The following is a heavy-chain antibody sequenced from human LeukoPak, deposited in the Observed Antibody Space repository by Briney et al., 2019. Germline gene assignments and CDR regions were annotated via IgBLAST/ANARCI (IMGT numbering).Heavy chain of an antibody. CDR1: GFTFSSFG. Sequence: PGGSLRLSCAASGFTFSSFGMHWVRQVPGKGLEWVAFIRNDGSNKYYADSVKGRFTISRDNSKNTLYLQMNSLRAEDTAVYYCVRRSIAVAGPFDYWGQGTLVTVSS. CDR2: IRNDGSNK. CDR3: VRRSIAVAGPFDY. V-gene: IGHV3-30*02. J-gene: IGHJ4*02. D-gene: IGHD6-19*01.